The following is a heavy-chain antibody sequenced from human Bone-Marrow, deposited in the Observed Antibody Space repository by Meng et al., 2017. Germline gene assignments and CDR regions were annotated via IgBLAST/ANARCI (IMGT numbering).Heavy chain of an antibody. CDR1: GGSISSGSYY. V-gene: IGHV4-61*02. Sequence: SETLSLTCTVSGGSISSGSYYWSWIRQPAGKGLEWIGRIYTSGSTNYNPSLKSRVTISVDTSKNQFSLKLSSVTAADTAVYYCARIHGGNSGDYWGQGTLVTVSS. D-gene: IGHD4-23*01. CDR2: IYTSGST. J-gene: IGHJ4*02. CDR3: ARIHGGNSGDY.